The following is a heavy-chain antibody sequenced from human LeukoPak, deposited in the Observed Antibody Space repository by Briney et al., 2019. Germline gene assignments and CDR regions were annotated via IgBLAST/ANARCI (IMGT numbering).Heavy chain of an antibody. Sequence: PSETLSLTCTVSGGSISGSNYYWGWIRQPPGKGLEWIGSIFYTGSPNYNPSLKSRVTISVDKSNNQFSLNLSSVTAADTAVYYCARVRWGDILNWGQGTLVTVSS. J-gene: IGHJ4*02. V-gene: IGHV4-39*07. CDR2: IFYTGSP. CDR1: GGSISGSNYY. CDR3: ARVRWGDILN. D-gene: IGHD3-9*01.